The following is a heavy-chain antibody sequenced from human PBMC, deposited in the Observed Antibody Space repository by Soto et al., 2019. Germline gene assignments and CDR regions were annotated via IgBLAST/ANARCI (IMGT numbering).Heavy chain of an antibody. CDR3: ARERGEQWLVPYYYYYGMDV. D-gene: IGHD6-19*01. CDR1: GYTFTSYG. V-gene: IGHV1-18*01. CDR2: ISAYNGNT. J-gene: IGHJ6*02. Sequence: ASVKVSCKASGYTFTSYGISWVRQAPGQGLEWMGWISAYNGNTNYAQKLQGRVTMTTDTSTRTAYMELRSLRSDDTAVYYCARERGEQWLVPYYYYYGMDVWGQGTTVTVSS.